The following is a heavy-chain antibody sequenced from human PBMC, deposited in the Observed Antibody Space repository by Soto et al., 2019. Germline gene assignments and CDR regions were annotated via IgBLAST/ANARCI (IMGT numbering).Heavy chain of an antibody. D-gene: IGHD3-10*01. CDR3: ARAAPYGSGIQRIDY. V-gene: IGHV4-31*03. Sequence: QVQLQESGPGLVKPSQTLSLTCTVSGASISSGGYYWKWIRQHPGKGLEWIGYIYYSGSSYYNPSLKSRVTISVDTSRNQFPLKLSSVTAADTAVYYCARAAPYGSGIQRIDYWGQGTLVTVSS. CDR2: IYYSGSS. CDR1: GASISSGGYY. J-gene: IGHJ4*02.